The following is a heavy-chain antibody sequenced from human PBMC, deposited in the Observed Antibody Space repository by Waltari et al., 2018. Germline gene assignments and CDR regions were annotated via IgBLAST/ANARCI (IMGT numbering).Heavy chain of an antibody. J-gene: IGHJ4*02. Sequence: QLQLQESGPGLVKPSETLSLTCTVSRSSIRNNNYYWGWVRQPPGKGLEWIGSFYQSWTTYYTPSLNRRVTISVDTSNNLFSLKLNSVTAADTAVYYCVRGYPDIVATISDYWGQGTLVIVSS. CDR2: FYQSWTT. CDR1: RSSIRNNNYY. CDR3: VRGYPDIVATISDY. D-gene: IGHD5-12*01. V-gene: IGHV4-39*07.